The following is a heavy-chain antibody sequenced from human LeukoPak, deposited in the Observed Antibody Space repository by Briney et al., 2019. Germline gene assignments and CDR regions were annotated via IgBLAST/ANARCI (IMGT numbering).Heavy chain of an antibody. D-gene: IGHD1-26*01. J-gene: IGHJ3*02. CDR1: GFIVSSSY. Sequence: PGGSLRLSCAASGFIVSSSYMSWVRQAPGKGLEWVSIIYSAGNTYYLDSVKGRFTISRDNSKNTLYLQMNSLRAEDTAVYYCARTIVGSSYDAFDIWGQGTMVIVS. CDR3: ARTIVGSSYDAFDI. V-gene: IGHV3-53*01. CDR2: IYSAGNT.